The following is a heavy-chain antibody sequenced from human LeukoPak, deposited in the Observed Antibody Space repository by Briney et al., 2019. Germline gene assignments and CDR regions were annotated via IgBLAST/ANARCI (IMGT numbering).Heavy chain of an antibody. D-gene: IGHD2-21*02. J-gene: IGHJ4*02. CDR3: ASQPGGVTNFFDY. Sequence: SETLSLTCTVSGGSISSSSYYWGWIRQPPGKGLEWIGSMYDSGSTYYNPSLKSRVTISVDTSKNQFSLKLSSVTAADTAVYYRASQPGGVTNFFDYWGQGTLVTVSS. CDR2: MYDSGST. V-gene: IGHV4-39*01. CDR1: GGSISSSSYY.